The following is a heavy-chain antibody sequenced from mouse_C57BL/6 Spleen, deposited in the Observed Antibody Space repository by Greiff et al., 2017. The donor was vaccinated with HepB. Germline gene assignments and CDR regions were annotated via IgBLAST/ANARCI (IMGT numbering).Heavy chain of an antibody. CDR2: IWSGGST. J-gene: IGHJ4*01. D-gene: IGHD1-1*01. Sequence: VQGVESGPGLVQPSQSLSITCTVSGFSLTSYGVHWVRQSPGKGLEWLGVIWSGGSTDYNAAFISRLSISKDNSKSQVFFKMNSLQADDTAIYYCARRGYYGSSTFYAMDYWGQGTSVTVSS. V-gene: IGHV2-2*01. CDR1: GFSLTSYG. CDR3: ARRGYYGSSTFYAMDY.